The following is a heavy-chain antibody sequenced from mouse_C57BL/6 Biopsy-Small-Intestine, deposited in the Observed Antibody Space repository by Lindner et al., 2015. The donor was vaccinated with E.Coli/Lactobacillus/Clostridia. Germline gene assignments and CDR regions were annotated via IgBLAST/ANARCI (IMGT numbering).Heavy chain of an antibody. CDR3: TRRPGTSYFDF. V-gene: IGHV5-17*01. CDR1: GFTFSDYG. J-gene: IGHJ2*01. CDR2: ISSGSSTI. D-gene: IGHD4-1*01. Sequence: VQLQESGGGLVKPGGSLKLSCAASGFTFSDYGMHWVRQAPEKGLEWVAYISSGSSTIYYADTVKGRFTISRDNAKNTLFLRMTSLRSEDTAMYYCTRRPGTSYFDFWGQGTTLTVSS.